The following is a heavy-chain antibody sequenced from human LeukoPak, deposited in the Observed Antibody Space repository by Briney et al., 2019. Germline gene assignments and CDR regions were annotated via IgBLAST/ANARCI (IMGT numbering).Heavy chain of an antibody. CDR3: AKLKLGEMAYFDS. V-gene: IGHV3-23*01. J-gene: IGHJ4*02. CDR2: ISVGGGDT. D-gene: IGHD2-21*01. CDR1: GFILSSYI. Sequence: GGSLRPSCEASGFILSSYIMGWVRQAPGKGLEWVSSISVGGGDTFTANSVKGRFTITRENCKNTLYLQMMGLRVEDTAIYCCAKLKLGEMAYFDSWGQGILVTVSS.